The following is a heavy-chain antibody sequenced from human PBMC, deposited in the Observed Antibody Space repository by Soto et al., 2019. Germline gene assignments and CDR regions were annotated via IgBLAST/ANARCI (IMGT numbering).Heavy chain of an antibody. CDR1: GGSSISGVYS. D-gene: IGHD3-10*01. V-gene: IGHV4-30-2*01. Sequence: SVTLSLTCAVAGGSSISGVYSWSCIRQPPGKGLEWIGYIYHSGSTYYNPSLKSRVTISVDRSKNQFSLKLSSVTAADTAVYYCARAGSGNKAMYYFDYWGQGTLVTVSS. CDR2: IYHSGST. J-gene: IGHJ4*02. CDR3: ARAGSGNKAMYYFDY.